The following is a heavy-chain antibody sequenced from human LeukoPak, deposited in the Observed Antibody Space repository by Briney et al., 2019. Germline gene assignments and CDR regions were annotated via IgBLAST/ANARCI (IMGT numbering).Heavy chain of an antibody. J-gene: IGHJ4*02. V-gene: IGHV1-18*01. CDR1: GYTLTKYG. D-gene: IGHD2-8*01. CDR3: ARDSIRSCSNCVFSGFDN. Sequence: SVKVSWKTSGYTLTKYGVSWVRKAPGQGLEGMGWLNVQNGNTNYAQQSHARVTMTTDTSTRTDYMELRSLRSDDTAVYYCARDSIRSCSNCVFSGFDNWGQGTTVTVSS. CDR2: LNVQNGNT.